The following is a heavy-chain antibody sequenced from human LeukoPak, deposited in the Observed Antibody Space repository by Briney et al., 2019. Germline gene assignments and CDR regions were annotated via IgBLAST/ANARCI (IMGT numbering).Heavy chain of an antibody. J-gene: IGHJ4*02. Sequence: SVKVSCKASGGTFINYAISWVRQAPGQGLEWMGGIIPIFGTANYAQKFQGRVTITADESTSTAYMELSSLRSEDTAVYYCATSHYYDSSGYYFHFDYWGQGTLVTVSS. V-gene: IGHV1-69*13. CDR2: IIPIFGTA. CDR1: GGTFINYA. D-gene: IGHD3-22*01. CDR3: ATSHYYDSSGYYFHFDY.